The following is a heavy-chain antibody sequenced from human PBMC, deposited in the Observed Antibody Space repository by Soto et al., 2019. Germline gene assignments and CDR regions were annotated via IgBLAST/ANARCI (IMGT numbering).Heavy chain of an antibody. CDR3: ARWGTTGGLNV. CDR1: GFTFRSYV. J-gene: IGHJ1*01. D-gene: IGHD3-16*01. CDR2: TSYDGSGK. Sequence: QVQLVESGGGVVQPGTSLRVSCVGSGFTFRSYVIHWVRQAPGKGLEWVALTSYDGSGKYYGDSVRGRFTISRDNSRNTVDLQMDSLRLEDTALYYCARWGTTGGLNVWGQGTLVSASS. V-gene: IGHV3-30*19.